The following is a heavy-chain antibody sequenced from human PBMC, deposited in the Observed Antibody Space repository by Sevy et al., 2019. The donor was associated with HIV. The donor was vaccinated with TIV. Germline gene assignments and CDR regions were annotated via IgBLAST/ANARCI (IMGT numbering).Heavy chain of an antibody. Sequence: GGSLRLSCAASGFPFNDHAMHWVRQVPGKGLEWVSGVSWNSRNIGYADSVKGRFTISRDNANHFLYLEMNSLRPEDTAFYYCANDINRGCDSINCYPYYYYFYGLDVWGQGTTVTVSS. CDR1: GFPFNDHA. J-gene: IGHJ6*02. CDR3: ANDINRGCDSINCYPYYYYFYGLDV. V-gene: IGHV3-9*01. CDR2: VSWNSRNI. D-gene: IGHD3-22*01.